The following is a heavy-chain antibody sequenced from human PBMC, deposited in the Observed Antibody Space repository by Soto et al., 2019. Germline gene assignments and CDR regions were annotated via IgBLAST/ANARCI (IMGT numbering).Heavy chain of an antibody. CDR3: AKDRLFQGVVGVAAIDY. CDR1: GFTFSSYA. CDR2: ISGSGGST. Sequence: EVQLLESGGGLVQPGGSLRLSCAASGFTFSSYAMSWVRQSPGKGLEWVSAISGSGGSTYYADSVKGRFTISRDNSKNTLYLQMNSLRAEDTAVYYCAKDRLFQGVVGVAAIDYWGQGTLVTVSS. V-gene: IGHV3-23*01. J-gene: IGHJ4*02. D-gene: IGHD2-15*01.